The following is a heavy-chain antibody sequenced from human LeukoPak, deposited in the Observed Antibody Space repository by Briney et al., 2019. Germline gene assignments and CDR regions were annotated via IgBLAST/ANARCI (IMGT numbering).Heavy chain of an antibody. J-gene: IGHJ4*02. CDR3: AKSPPLKYFDY. Sequence: PGGSLRLSCAASGFIFGSHAMSWVRQAPGKGLEWISSISGSGDNIFYADSVKGRLTISRDNSKNTLFLHLNSLRADDTAVYYCAKSPPLKYFDYWGQGTLVTVSS. CDR1: GFIFGSHA. V-gene: IGHV3-23*01. CDR2: ISGSGDNI.